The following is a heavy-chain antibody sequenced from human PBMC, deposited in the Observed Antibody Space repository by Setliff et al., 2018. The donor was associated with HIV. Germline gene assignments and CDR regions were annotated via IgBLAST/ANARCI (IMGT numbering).Heavy chain of an antibody. J-gene: IGHJ4*02. CDR1: GESFNTYF. CDR3: ATGLIMAPDY. V-gene: IGHV4-34*01. Sequence: PSETLSLTCAVYGESFNTYFWSWIRQPPGKGLEWIGQINHSGSTNYNPSLRSRVTISIGTSKNQFSLKLSSVTAADTAVYYCATGLIMAPDYWGQGSPVTVSS. D-gene: IGHD2-8*01. CDR2: INHSGST.